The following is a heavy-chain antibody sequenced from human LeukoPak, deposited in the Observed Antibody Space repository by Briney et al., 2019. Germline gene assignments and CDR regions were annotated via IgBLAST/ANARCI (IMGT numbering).Heavy chain of an antibody. Sequence: GGSLRLSCAASGFTFTSYWMHWVRQAPGKGLVWVSRINGDGSNTTYADSVKGRFTISRDNAKNTLYLQMNSLRVEDTAVYYCAGSRYSSSSPDYWGQGTLVTVSS. CDR1: GFTFTSYW. CDR3: AGSRYSSSSPDY. CDR2: INGDGSNT. V-gene: IGHV3-74*01. D-gene: IGHD6-6*01. J-gene: IGHJ4*02.